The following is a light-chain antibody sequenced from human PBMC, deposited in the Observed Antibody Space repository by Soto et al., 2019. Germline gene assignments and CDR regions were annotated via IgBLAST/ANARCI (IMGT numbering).Light chain of an antibody. CDR2: GAS. V-gene: IGKV3-15*01. CDR1: QSVAGN. CDR3: QQYNDWPPA. Sequence: EIAMTQSPATLSVSPGERVTLSCRASQSVAGNLAWYQQKPGQAPRLLIYGASTRATGIPARFSGSGSGTEFTLTISSLQSEDFAVCYCQQYNDWPPAFGQGTKVEIK. J-gene: IGKJ1*01.